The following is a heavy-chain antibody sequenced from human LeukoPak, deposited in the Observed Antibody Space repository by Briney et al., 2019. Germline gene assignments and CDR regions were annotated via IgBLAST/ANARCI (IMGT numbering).Heavy chain of an antibody. J-gene: IGHJ4*02. D-gene: IGHD1-14*01. CDR3: ATETNGRHYDY. V-gene: IGHV3-21*06. Sequence: GGSLTLSCTASGLTFSTSGFNWVRQAPGKGLEWVASIGPTGSDRYHADSIKGRFTISRDNANNFLYLQMNSLRAEDTAVYYCATETNGRHYDYWGQGTLLTVSS. CDR2: IGPTGSDR. CDR1: GLTFSTSG.